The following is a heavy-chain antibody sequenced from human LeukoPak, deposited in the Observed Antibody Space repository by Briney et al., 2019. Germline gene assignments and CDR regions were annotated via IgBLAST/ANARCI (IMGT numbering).Heavy chain of an antibody. V-gene: IGHV1-69*13. D-gene: IGHD5-18*01. Sequence: ASVKVSCKASGGTFSSYAISWVRQAPGQGLEWMGGIIPIFGTANYAQKFQGRVTITADESTSTAYMELSSLRSEDTAVYYCARDPDTAMVTPGFDYWGQGTLVTVSS. CDR1: GGTFSSYA. J-gene: IGHJ4*02. CDR3: ARDPDTAMVTPGFDY. CDR2: IIPIFGTA.